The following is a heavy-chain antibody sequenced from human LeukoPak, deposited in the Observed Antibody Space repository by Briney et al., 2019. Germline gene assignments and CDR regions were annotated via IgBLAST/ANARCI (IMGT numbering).Heavy chain of an antibody. D-gene: IGHD6-13*01. CDR2: IIPIFGTA. Sequence: ASVKVSCKASGGTFSSYAISWVRQAPGQGLEWMGGIIPIFGTANYAQKFQGRVTITADESTSTAYMELSSLRSEDTAVYYCARDRLVVAAAGTGWFDPWGQGTLVTVSS. CDR3: ARDRLVVAAAGTGWFDP. V-gene: IGHV1-69*13. J-gene: IGHJ5*02. CDR1: GGTFSSYA.